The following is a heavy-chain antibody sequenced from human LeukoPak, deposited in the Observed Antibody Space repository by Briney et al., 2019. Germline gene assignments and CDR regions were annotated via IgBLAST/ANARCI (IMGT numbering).Heavy chain of an antibody. D-gene: IGHD3-16*01. V-gene: IGHV3-30*02. CDR1: GFTFSSYG. J-gene: IGHJ1*01. CDR3: AKDVSLFAYVAEYFQH. CDR2: IRYDGSNK. Sequence: PGGSLRLSCAASGFTFSSYGMHWVRQAPGKGLEWVAFIRYDGSNKYYADSVKGRFTISRDNSMNTLYLQMNSLRAEDTAVYYCAKDVSLFAYVAEYFQHWGQGTLVTVSS.